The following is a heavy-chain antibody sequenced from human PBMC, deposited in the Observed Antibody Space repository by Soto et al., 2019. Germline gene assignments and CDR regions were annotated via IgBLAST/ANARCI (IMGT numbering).Heavy chain of an antibody. V-gene: IGHV4-31*03. CDR2: IYYSGST. CDR3: ARDVSGYCSGGSCYPS. D-gene: IGHD2-15*01. CDR1: GGSISSGCYY. J-gene: IGHJ3*01. Sequence: QVQLQESGPGLVKPSQTLSLTCTVSGGSISSGCYYWSWIRQHPGKGLEWIGYIYYSGSTYYNPSLKSRVTKSVDTSKNQFSLTLSSVTAADTAVYYCARDVSGYCSGGSCYPSWGQGTMVTGSS.